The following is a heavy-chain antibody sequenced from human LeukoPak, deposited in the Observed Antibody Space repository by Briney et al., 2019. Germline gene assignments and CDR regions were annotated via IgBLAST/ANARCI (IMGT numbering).Heavy chain of an antibody. V-gene: IGHV3-21*01. Sequence: TGGSLRLSCAASGFTFSSYSMNWVRQAPGKGLEWVSSISSSSSYIYYADSVKGRFTISRDNAKNSLYLQMNSLRAEDTAVYYCARDATIFGVVMTYYFDYWGQGTLVTVSS. CDR3: ARDATIFGVVMTYYFDY. CDR2: ISSSSSYI. CDR1: GFTFSSYS. D-gene: IGHD3-3*01. J-gene: IGHJ4*02.